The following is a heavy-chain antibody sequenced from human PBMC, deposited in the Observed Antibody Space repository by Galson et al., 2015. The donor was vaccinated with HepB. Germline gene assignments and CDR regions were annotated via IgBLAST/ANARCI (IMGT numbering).Heavy chain of an antibody. V-gene: IGHV3-9*01. Sequence: SLRLSCAASGFTFDDYAMHWVRQAPGKGLEWVSGISWNSGSIGYADSVKGRFTISRDNAKNSLYLQMNSLRAEDTALYYCAKAPHRDKLELLFDYWGQGTLVTVSS. CDR1: GFTFDDYA. J-gene: IGHJ4*02. D-gene: IGHD1-7*01. CDR3: AKAPHRDKLELLFDY. CDR2: ISWNSGSI.